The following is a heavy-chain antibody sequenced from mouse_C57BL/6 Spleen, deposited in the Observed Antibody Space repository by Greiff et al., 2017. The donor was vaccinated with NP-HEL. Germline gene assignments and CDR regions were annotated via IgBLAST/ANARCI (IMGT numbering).Heavy chain of an antibody. D-gene: IGHD2-1*01. V-gene: IGHV5-6*01. CDR1: GFTFSSYG. Sequence: EVQRVESGGDLVKPGGSLKLSCAASGFTFSSYGMSWVRQTPDKRLEWVATISSGGSYTYYPDSVKGRFTISRDNAKNTLYLQMSSMKSEDKAMYYCAREEGNPFFDYWGQGTTLTVSS. CDR3: AREEGNPFFDY. J-gene: IGHJ2*01. CDR2: ISSGGSYT.